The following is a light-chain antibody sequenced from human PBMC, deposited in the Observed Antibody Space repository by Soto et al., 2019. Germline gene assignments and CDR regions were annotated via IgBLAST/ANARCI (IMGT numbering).Light chain of an antibody. CDR2: EVS. CDR3: CSYGGRSTYV. Sequence: QSALTQPASGSGSPGQSITISCTGTSSDVGSYNLVSWYQQHPGKAPKLMIYEVSKRPSGVSNRFSGSKSANTASLTISGLQADDEADYYCCSYGGRSTYVFGTGTKLTVL. V-gene: IGLV2-23*02. J-gene: IGLJ1*01. CDR1: SSDVGSYNL.